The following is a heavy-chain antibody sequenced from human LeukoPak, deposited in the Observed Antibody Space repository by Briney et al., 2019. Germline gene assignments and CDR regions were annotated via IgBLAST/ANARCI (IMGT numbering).Heavy chain of an antibody. D-gene: IGHD6-13*01. CDR1: GGSFSGYY. V-gene: IGHV4-38-2*01. CDR3: ARVRRTAAGSFDY. CDR2: ISRSGSV. Sequence: SETLSLTCAVYGGSFSGYYWGWIRQPPGKGLDWIGSISRSGSVYYNPSLKSRVTISVDTSKNQFSLKLSSVTAADTAVYYCARVRRTAAGSFDYWGQGTLVTVSS. J-gene: IGHJ4*02.